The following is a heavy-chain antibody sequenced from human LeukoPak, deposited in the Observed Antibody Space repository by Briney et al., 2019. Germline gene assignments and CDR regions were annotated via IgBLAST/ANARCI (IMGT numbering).Heavy chain of an antibody. CDR3: AKVKMVRGVTPKIDY. CDR2: IWYDGSKE. Sequence: PGGSLRLSCAASGFTFSGYGMHWVRQTPGKGLEWVAVIWYDGSKEYFADSVKGRFTISRDNSKNTFYLQMNSLRAEDTAVYYCAKVKMVRGVTPKIDYWGQGTLVTVSS. J-gene: IGHJ4*02. CDR1: GFTFSGYG. D-gene: IGHD3-10*01. V-gene: IGHV3-30*02.